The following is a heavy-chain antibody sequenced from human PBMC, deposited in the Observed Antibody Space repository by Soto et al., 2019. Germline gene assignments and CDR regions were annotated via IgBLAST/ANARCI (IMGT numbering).Heavy chain of an antibody. D-gene: IGHD3-9*01. CDR3: ARGTGDH. CDR2: IIPVFGTA. J-gene: IGHJ4*02. V-gene: IGHV1-69*06. Sequence: QVQLVQSGAEVKKPGSSVKVSCKASGGTFTTDTFSWVRHAPGQGLEWMGGIIPVFGTANYAQKFQGRVTITADKSTNTAYMELNSLTSEDTAVYFGARGTGDHWGQGPLVTVSS. CDR1: GGTFTTDT.